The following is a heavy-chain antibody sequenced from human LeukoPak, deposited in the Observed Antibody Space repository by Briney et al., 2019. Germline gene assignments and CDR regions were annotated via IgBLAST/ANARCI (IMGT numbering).Heavy chain of an antibody. Sequence: GGSLRLSCAASGFTFSSYEMNWVRQAPGKGLEWVSYISSSGSTIYYADSVKGRFTISRDNAKNSLYLHMNSLRAEDTAVYYCFCGSRFAYPFDYWGQGSLVTVSS. CDR3: FCGSRFAYPFDY. CDR1: GFTFSSYE. D-gene: IGHD2-21*01. V-gene: IGHV3-48*03. J-gene: IGHJ4*02. CDR2: ISSSGSTI.